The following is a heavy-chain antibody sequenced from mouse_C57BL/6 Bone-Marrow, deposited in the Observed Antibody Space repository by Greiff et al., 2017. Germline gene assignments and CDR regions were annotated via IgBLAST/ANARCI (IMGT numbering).Heavy chain of an antibody. CDR2: IYPRSGNT. V-gene: IGHV1-81*01. CDR3: ARGDYYGSSYDWYFEV. CDR1: GYTFTSYG. Sequence: VQLQQSGAELARPGASVKLSCKASGYTFTSYGISWVKQRTGQGLEWIGEIYPRSGNTYYNEKFKGKATLTADKSSSTAYMELRSLTSEDSAVYFCARGDYYGSSYDWYFEVWGRGTMVTVSS. J-gene: IGHJ1*03. D-gene: IGHD1-1*01.